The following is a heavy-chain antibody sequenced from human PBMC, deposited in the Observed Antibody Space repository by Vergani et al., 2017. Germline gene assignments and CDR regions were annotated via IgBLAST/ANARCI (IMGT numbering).Heavy chain of an antibody. CDR1: GYTFTSYA. CDR2: INAGNGNT. D-gene: IGHD2-2*01. CDR3: ARGCSSTSCYVF. J-gene: IGHJ4*02. Sequence: QVQLVQSGAEVKKPGASVKVSCKASGYTFTSYAMHWVRQAPGQRLEWMGWINAGNGNTKYSQKFQGRVTITRNTYASTAYMELSSLRSEDTAVYYCARGCSSTSCYVFWSQGTLVTVSS. V-gene: IGHV1-3*01.